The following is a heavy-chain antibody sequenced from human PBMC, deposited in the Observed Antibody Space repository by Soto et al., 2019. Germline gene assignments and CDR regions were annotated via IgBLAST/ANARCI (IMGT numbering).Heavy chain of an antibody. Sequence: PGGSLRLSCAASGFNFDDYAMTWVRQAPGKGLEWVSGISGDGTRTYYGDSVKGRFTISRDNSKNTVFLQTNSLRAEDTALYYCVKDLRPNRGWFGPWGQGTRVTASS. D-gene: IGHD3-3*01. J-gene: IGHJ5*02. CDR3: VKDLRPNRGWFGP. V-gene: IGHV3-23*01. CDR2: ISGDGTRT. CDR1: GFNFDDYA.